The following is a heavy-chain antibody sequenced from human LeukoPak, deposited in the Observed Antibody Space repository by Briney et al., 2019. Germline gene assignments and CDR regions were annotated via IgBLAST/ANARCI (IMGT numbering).Heavy chain of an antibody. V-gene: IGHV5-51*01. D-gene: IGHD1-1*01. J-gene: IGHJ4*02. CDR3: ARHRELVFDY. Sequence: RGESLKISCKASGYSFNTYWIGWVRQMPGKGLEWMGIIYPGDSDTRYSPSFQGQVTISADKSISTAYLQWSSLKASDTAMYYCARHRELVFDYWGQGTLVTVSS. CDR1: GYSFNTYW. CDR2: IYPGDSDT.